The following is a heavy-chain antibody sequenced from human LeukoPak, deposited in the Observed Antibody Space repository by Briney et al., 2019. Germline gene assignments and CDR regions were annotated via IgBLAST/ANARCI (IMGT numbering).Heavy chain of an antibody. CDR1: GFSLSAYG. CDR3: ARSQSSSLIDY. Sequence: GGSLRLSCAASGFSLSAYGVHWVRQAPGKGLEWVAVIRYDGTSKDYADSVKGRFTFSRDNSKNTLYLQMNSLTVEDTAVYYCARSQSSSLIDYWGQGTLVTVSS. J-gene: IGHJ4*02. V-gene: IGHV3-33*01. CDR2: IRYDGTSK. D-gene: IGHD6-13*01.